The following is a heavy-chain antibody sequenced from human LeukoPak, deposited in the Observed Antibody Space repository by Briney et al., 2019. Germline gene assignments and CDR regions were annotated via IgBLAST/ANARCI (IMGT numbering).Heavy chain of an antibody. V-gene: IGHV3-23*01. D-gene: IGHD2-2*01. CDR2: IGSSGVT. Sequence: GGSLRLSCAASGFTFSVYAMNWVRQAPGKGMEWVSTIGSSGVTYYADSVKGRFTISRDIPKNTLYLQMNSLRADDTAVYYCAKDSVVVPAARYGMDVWGQGTTVTVSS. CDR1: GFTFSVYA. J-gene: IGHJ6*02. CDR3: AKDSVVVPAARYGMDV.